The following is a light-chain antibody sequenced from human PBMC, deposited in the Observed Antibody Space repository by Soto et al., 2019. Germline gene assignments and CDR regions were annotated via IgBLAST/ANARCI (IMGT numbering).Light chain of an antibody. CDR1: QGISSW. Sequence: DIQMTQSPSSLSASVGDRVTITCRASQGISSWLAWYQQKPGQDPKLLIYAASNLHSGVPSRFSGSGAGTHFTLTINSLQPEDVAVSYCQQDIHFPFTFGPGTKV. J-gene: IGKJ3*01. CDR3: QQDIHFPFT. CDR2: AAS. V-gene: IGKV1-12*01.